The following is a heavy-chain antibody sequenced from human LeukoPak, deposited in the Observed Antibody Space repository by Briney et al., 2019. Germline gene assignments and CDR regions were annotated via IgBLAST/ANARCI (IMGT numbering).Heavy chain of an antibody. CDR1: GFIFSNYG. V-gene: IGHV3-30*02. J-gene: IGHJ6*03. CDR2: IQYNGTNK. CDR3: AKGHYDFWSGWDDYMDV. D-gene: IGHD3-3*01. Sequence: GGSLRLSCAASGFIFSNYGMHWVREAPGKGLEWVAFIQYNGTNKDYADSVKGRFTISRDNSKNTLYLQMNSLRAEDTAVYYCAKGHYDFWSGWDDYMDVWGKGTTVTVSS.